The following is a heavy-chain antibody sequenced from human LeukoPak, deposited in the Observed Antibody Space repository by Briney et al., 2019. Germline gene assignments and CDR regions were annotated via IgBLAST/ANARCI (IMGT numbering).Heavy chain of an antibody. J-gene: IGHJ4*02. Sequence: GGSLRLSCAASGFTFSSYGMHWVRQAPGKGLEWVAFIRYDRRNQYYADSVKGRFTISRDNAKNSLYLQMNSLRAEDTAVYYCARVSGSPDYWGQGTLVTVSS. D-gene: IGHD1-26*01. CDR2: IRYDRRNQ. CDR3: ARVSGSPDY. CDR1: GFTFSSYG. V-gene: IGHV3-30*02.